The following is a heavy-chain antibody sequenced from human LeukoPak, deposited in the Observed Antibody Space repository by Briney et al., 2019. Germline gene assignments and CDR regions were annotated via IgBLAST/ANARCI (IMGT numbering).Heavy chain of an antibody. Sequence: GGSLRLSCAASGFTFSSYSMNWVRQAPGKGLEWVSSISSSSSYIYYEDSVKGRFTISRDNAKNSLYLQMNSLRAEDTAVYYCARERCAYCSGGTGRDVWGQGTTVTVSS. J-gene: IGHJ6*02. CDR3: ARERCAYCSGGTGRDV. V-gene: IGHV3-21*01. CDR2: ISSSSSYI. CDR1: GFTFSSYS. D-gene: IGHD2-15*01.